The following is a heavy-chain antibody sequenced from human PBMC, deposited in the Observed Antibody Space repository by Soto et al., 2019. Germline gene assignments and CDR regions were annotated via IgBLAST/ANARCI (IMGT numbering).Heavy chain of an antibody. CDR1: GGSISSYY. J-gene: IGHJ5*02. V-gene: IGHV4-59*08. CDR3: ARHHDA. CDR2: IYYSGST. Sequence: QVQLQESAPGLVKPSATLSLTCTVSGGSISSYYWSWIRQPPGKGLEWIGYIYYSGSTHYNPSLKSRVTISVDTSKNQFSLKLSSVTAADTAVYYCARHHDAWGQGTLVTVSS.